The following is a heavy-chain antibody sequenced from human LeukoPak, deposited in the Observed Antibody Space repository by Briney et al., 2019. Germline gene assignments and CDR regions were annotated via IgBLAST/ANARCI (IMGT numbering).Heavy chain of an antibody. V-gene: IGHV4-30-4*08. Sequence: SETLSLTCTVSGGSVSSGSYYWSWIRQPPGKGLGWIGYIYDSGSTYYNPSLKSRITISVDTSENRFSLKLSPVTATDTAVYYCARDCSGGSCYGAFDIWGQGTMVTVSS. D-gene: IGHD2-15*01. J-gene: IGHJ3*02. CDR1: GGSVSSGSYY. CDR3: ARDCSGGSCYGAFDI. CDR2: IYDSGST.